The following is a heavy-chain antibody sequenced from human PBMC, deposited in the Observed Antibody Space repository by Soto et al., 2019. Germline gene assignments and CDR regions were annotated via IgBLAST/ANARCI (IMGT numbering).Heavy chain of an antibody. CDR3: AHLRDDIFLNWFDP. J-gene: IGHJ5*02. Sequence: SGPTLVKPTQTLTLTCTFSGFSLSTSGVGVGWIRQPPGKALEWLALIYWNDDKRYSPSLKSRLTITKDTSKNQVVLTMTNMDPVDTATYYCAHLRDDIFLNWFDPWGQGTLVTVSS. V-gene: IGHV2-5*01. D-gene: IGHD3-9*01. CDR2: IYWNDDK. CDR1: GFSLSTSGVG.